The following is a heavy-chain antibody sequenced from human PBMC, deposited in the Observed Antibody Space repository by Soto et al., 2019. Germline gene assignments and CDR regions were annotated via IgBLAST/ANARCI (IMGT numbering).Heavy chain of an antibody. CDR3: ASTRITMIVVVRNYYYYGMDV. J-gene: IGHJ6*02. CDR2: IIPIFGTA. V-gene: IGHV1-69*01. CDR1: GGTFSSYA. Sequence: QVQLVQSGAKVKKPGSSVKVSCKASGGTFSSYAISWVRQAPGQGLEWMGGIIPIFGTANYAQKFQGRVTITADESTSTAYMELSSLRSEDTAVYYCASTRITMIVVVRNYYYYGMDVWGQGTTVTVSS. D-gene: IGHD3-22*01.